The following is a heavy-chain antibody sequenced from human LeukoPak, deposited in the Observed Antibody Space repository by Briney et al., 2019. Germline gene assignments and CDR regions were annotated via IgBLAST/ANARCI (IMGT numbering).Heavy chain of an antibody. CDR1: GFTFSSYG. CDR2: ISYDGSNK. CDR3: ATNDYGDRYFDY. D-gene: IGHD4-17*01. Sequence: PGGSLRLSCVASGFTFSSYGMHWVRQAPGKGLEWVAVISYDGSNKYYADSVKGRFTISRDNSKNTLYLQMNSLRAEDTAVYYCATNDYGDRYFDYWGQGTLVTVSS. V-gene: IGHV3-30*03. J-gene: IGHJ4*02.